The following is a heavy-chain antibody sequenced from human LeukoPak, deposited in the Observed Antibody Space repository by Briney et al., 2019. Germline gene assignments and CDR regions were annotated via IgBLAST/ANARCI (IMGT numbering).Heavy chain of an antibody. CDR3: ARRPPYDILTGYDRYYFDY. J-gene: IGHJ4*02. CDR1: GYSISSGYY. V-gene: IGHV4-38-2*02. D-gene: IGHD3-9*01. Sequence: SETLSLTCTVSGYSISSGYYWGWIRQPPGKGLEWIGSIYHSGSTYYNPSLKSRVTISVDTSKNHFSLKLSSVTAADTAVYYCARRPPYDILTGYDRYYFDYWGQGTLVTVSS. CDR2: IYHSGST.